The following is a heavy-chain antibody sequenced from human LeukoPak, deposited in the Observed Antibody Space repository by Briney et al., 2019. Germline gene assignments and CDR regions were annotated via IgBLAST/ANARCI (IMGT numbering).Heavy chain of an antibody. V-gene: IGHV4-34*01. CDR3: ARLRVPTAATFDY. Sequence: PSETLSLTYAVYGGSFSGYYWSWIRQPPGKGLEWIGEINHSGSTNYNPSLKSRVTISVDTSKNQFSLKLSSVTAADTAVYYSARLRVPTAATFDYWGQGTLVTVSS. J-gene: IGHJ4*02. CDR1: GGSFSGYY. D-gene: IGHD2-2*01. CDR2: INHSGST.